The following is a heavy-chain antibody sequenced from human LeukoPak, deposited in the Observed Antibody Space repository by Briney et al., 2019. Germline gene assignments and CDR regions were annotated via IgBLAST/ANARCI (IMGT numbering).Heavy chain of an antibody. J-gene: IGHJ4*02. D-gene: IGHD1-14*01. CDR3: AREAWDLTGRAPVI. V-gene: IGHV3-33*01. CDR2: IRYDGSKK. CDR1: GFTFSSYG. Sequence: GRSLRLSCAAAGFTFSSYGMHSVRQAPGKGLEWVASIRYDGSKKYYADSMTGRFTISRDNSKNTLYLEINSLRAEDTAVYYCAREAWDLTGRAPVIWGQGTLVTVSS.